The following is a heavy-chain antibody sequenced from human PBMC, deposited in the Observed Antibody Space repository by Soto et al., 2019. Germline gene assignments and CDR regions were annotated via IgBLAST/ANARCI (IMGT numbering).Heavy chain of an antibody. CDR2: INHSGST. D-gene: IGHD3-22*01. J-gene: IGHJ4*02. V-gene: IGHV4-34*01. CDR3: PRDREVWYYYDSSGSYYVDY. Sequence: SETLSLTCAVYGGSFSGYYWSWIRQPPGKGLEWIGEINHSGSTNYNPSLKSRVTISVDTSKNQFSLKLSSVTAADTAVYYCPRDREVWYYYDSSGSYYVDYWGQGTLVTVSS. CDR1: GGSFSGYY.